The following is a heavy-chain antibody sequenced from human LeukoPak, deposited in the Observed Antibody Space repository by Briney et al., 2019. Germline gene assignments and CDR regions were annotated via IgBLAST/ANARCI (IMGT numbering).Heavy chain of an antibody. Sequence: SETLSLTCAVYGGSFSGYYWSWIRQPPGKVLEWIGEIYHSGSTNYNPSLKSRVTISVDKSKNQFSLKLSSVTAADTAVYYCAREWELRYYYYMDVWGKGTTVTVSS. J-gene: IGHJ6*03. D-gene: IGHD1-26*01. V-gene: IGHV4-34*01. CDR2: IYHSGST. CDR3: AREWELRYYYYMDV. CDR1: GGSFSGYY.